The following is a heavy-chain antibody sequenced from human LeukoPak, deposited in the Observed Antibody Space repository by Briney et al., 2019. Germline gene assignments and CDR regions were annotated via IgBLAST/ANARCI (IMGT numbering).Heavy chain of an antibody. Sequence: GGSLRLSCAASEFTSSSYSVNWVRQAPGKGLEWVSAISSSSSGSHIYYADSVMGRFTISRDNAKNSLYLQMNSLRAEDTAVYYCARLSSGWQYFDYWGQGTLVTVSS. CDR2: ISSSSSGSHI. J-gene: IGHJ4*02. CDR1: EFTSSSYS. V-gene: IGHV3-21*06. D-gene: IGHD6-19*01. CDR3: ARLSSGWQYFDY.